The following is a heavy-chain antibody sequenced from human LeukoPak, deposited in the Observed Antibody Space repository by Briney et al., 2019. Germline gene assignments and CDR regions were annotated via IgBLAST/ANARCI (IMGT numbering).Heavy chain of an antibody. D-gene: IGHD1/OR15-1a*01. V-gene: IGHV3-48*03. CDR2: ISGSGSTI. CDR1: GFTFSSYE. Sequence: PGGSLRLSCAASGFTFSSYEINWVRQAPGKGLEWVAYISGSGSTIYDADSVKGRFTISRDNAKSSLYLQLNSLRAEDTAVYYCVRDEQRSGAFDIWGQGTMVTVSS. J-gene: IGHJ3*02. CDR3: VRDEQRSGAFDI.